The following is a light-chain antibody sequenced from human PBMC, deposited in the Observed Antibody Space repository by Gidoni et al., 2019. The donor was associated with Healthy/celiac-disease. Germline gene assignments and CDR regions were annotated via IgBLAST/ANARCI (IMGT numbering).Light chain of an antibody. CDR1: QGISND. CDR3: QKYNSAPLT. Sequence: SVGDRVTITCRASQGISNDLAWYQQKPGKVPKLLIYAASTLQSGVPSRFSGSGSGTDFTLTISSLQPEDVATYYCQKYNSAPLTFXPXTKVDIK. V-gene: IGKV1-27*01. CDR2: AAS. J-gene: IGKJ3*01.